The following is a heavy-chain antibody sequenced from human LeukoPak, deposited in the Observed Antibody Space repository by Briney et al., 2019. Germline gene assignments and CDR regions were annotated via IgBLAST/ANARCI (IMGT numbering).Heavy chain of an antibody. V-gene: IGHV3-23*01. CDR1: GFTFSRSA. D-gene: IGHD3-22*01. CDR3: AKDGLYYDGSEHVYYFDS. CDR2: IIYSGGAT. J-gene: IGHJ4*02. Sequence: GGSLRLSCAASGFTFSRSAMTWVRQGPGTGLEFVASIIYSGGATYYADSVKGRFTIPRDNSKNTLYLQMNSLRTEDTALYYCAKDGLYYDGSEHVYYFDSWGQGTLVTVSS.